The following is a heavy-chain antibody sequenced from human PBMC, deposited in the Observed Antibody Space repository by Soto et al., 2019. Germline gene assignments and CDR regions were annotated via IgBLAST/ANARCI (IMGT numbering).Heavy chain of an antibody. CDR2: IYSGSTT. V-gene: IGHV3-66*01. CDR3: ARGHWIQGYGAGTYFNY. J-gene: IGHJ4*02. Sequence: EVQLVESGGGLVQPGGSLRLYCAASGLSVSTNYMSWVRQAPGKGLEWVSVIYSGSTTHYADSVKGRFTISRDSSKNTLYLQMNSLRVEDTAVYYCARGHWIQGYGAGTYFNYWGQGTLVTVSS. D-gene: IGHD5-18*01. CDR1: GLSVSTNY.